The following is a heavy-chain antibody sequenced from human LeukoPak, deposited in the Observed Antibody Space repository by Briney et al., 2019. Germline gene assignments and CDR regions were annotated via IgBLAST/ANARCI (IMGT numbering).Heavy chain of an antibody. D-gene: IGHD1-26*01. CDR3: ARLASGSYGPLTPFDY. J-gene: IGHJ4*02. V-gene: IGHV4-39*07. Sequence: SETLSLTCTVSGGSTSSSSFYWGWIRQPPGKGLECIGRISYSGRTYYNPSLQSRVTISVDTSKNQFSLRLSSVTAADTAVYYSARLASGSYGPLTPFDYWGQGTLVTVSS. CDR2: ISYSGRT. CDR1: GGSTSSSSFY.